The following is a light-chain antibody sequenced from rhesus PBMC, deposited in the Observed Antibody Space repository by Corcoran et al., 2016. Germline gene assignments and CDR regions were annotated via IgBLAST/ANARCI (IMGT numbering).Light chain of an antibody. CDR2: KAS. V-gene: IGKV1-16*01. Sequence: DIQMTQSPSSLSASVGDIVTVTCQASQTISSWLAWYQQRPGKAPKPLIYKASSLESGVPSRFSGSGTGKDFTLTISTLQPEDFATYYCQQYNNAPMYSFGQGTKVEIK. CDR3: QQYNNAPMYS. J-gene: IGKJ2*01. CDR1: QTISSW.